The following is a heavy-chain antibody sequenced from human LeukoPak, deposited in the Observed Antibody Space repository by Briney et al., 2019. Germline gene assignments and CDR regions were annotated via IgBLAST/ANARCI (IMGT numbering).Heavy chain of an antibody. CDR1: GFTFSSYE. Sequence: PGGSLRPSCAASGFTFSSYEMNWVRQAPGKGLEWVSYISSSGSTIYYADSVKGRFTISRDNAKNSLYLQMNSLRAEDTAVYYCAICYSHSSSSRGKYGMDVWGQGTTVTVSS. CDR3: AICYSHSSSSRGKYGMDV. D-gene: IGHD6-6*01. CDR2: ISSSGSTI. V-gene: IGHV3-48*03. J-gene: IGHJ6*02.